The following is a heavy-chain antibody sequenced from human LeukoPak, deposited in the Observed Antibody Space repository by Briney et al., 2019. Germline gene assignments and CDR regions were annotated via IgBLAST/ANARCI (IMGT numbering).Heavy chain of an antibody. V-gene: IGHV4-34*01. J-gene: IGHJ4*02. CDR2: INHSGST. CDR3: ARGRKDIVVVPAAIFNY. Sequence: SETLSLTCAVYGGSFSGYYWSWIRQPPGKGLEWIGEINHSGSTNYNPSLKSRVTISVDTSKNQFSPKLSSVTAADTAVYYCARGRKDIVVVPAAIFNYWGQGTLVTVSS. CDR1: GGSFSGYY. D-gene: IGHD2-2*01.